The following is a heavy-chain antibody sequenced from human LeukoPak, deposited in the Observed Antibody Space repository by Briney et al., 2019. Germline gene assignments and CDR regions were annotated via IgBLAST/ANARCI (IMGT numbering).Heavy chain of an antibody. CDR2: IYPGDSDT. J-gene: IGHJ4*02. V-gene: IGHV5-51*01. CDR3: ARSPTYYYDSSGYWEFDY. CDR1: GYSFTSYW. Sequence: GESLKISCKGSGYSFTSYWIGWVRQMPGKGLEWMGIIYPGDSDTRYSPSFQGQVTISADKSISTAYLQWSSLKASDTAMYYCARSPTYYYDSSGYWEFDYWGQGTLVTVSS. D-gene: IGHD3-22*01.